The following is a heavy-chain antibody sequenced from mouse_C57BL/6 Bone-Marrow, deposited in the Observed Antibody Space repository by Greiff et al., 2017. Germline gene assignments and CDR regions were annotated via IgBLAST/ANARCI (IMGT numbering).Heavy chain of an antibody. V-gene: IGHV5-17*01. D-gene: IGHD1-1*01. J-gene: IGHJ4*01. CDR3: ANDGSLDYCAMDY. CDR2: ISSGSSTI. Sequence: EVQRVESGGGLVKPGGSLKLSCAASGFTFSDYGMHWVRQAPEKGLEWVAYISSGSSTIYYADTVKGRFPISSDNAKNTLFLQMTSLRSEDTSMYYCANDGSLDYCAMDYWGQGTSVTGSS. CDR1: GFTFSDYG.